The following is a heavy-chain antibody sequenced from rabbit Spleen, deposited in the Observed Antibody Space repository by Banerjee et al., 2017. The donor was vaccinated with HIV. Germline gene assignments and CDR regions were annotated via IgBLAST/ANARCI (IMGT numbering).Heavy chain of an antibody. D-gene: IGHD4-2*01. CDR1: GFSFSSSYW. CDR3: ASGVGVGAGNDYTLPL. CDR2: IYNGSGKT. Sequence: QEQLEESGGDLVKPEGSLTLTCTASGFSFSSSYWICWVRQAPGKGLEWIACIYNGSGKTYYANWAKGRFTISKTSSTTVTLQMTSLTAADTATYFCASGVGVGAGNDYTLPLWGPGTLVTVS. V-gene: IGHV1S45*01. J-gene: IGHJ6*01.